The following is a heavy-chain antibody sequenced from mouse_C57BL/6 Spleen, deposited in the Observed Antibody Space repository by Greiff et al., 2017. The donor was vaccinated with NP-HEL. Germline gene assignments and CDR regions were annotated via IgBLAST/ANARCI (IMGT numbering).Heavy chain of an antibody. J-gene: IGHJ1*03. CDR1: GFNIKDDY. CDR3: TTGGNWYFDV. Sequence: EVKVVESGAELVRPGASVKLSCTASGFNIKDDYMHWVKQRPEQGLEWIGWIDPENGDTEYASKFQGKATITADTSSNTAYLQLSSLTSEDTAVYYCTTGGNWYFDVWGTGTTVTVSS. CDR2: IDPENGDT. V-gene: IGHV14-4*01.